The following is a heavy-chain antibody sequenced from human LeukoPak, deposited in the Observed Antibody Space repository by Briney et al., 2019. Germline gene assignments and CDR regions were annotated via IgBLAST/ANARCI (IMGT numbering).Heavy chain of an antibody. Sequence: SETLSLTCTVSGGSINSYYWSWIRQPPGKALEWIGYIYYSGSTNYNPSLKSRVTISVDTSKNQFSLKLSSVTAADTAVYYCAREGDTAMARGAFDIWGQGTMVTVSS. V-gene: IGHV4-59*01. CDR2: IYYSGST. D-gene: IGHD5-18*01. J-gene: IGHJ3*02. CDR1: GGSINSYY. CDR3: AREGDTAMARGAFDI.